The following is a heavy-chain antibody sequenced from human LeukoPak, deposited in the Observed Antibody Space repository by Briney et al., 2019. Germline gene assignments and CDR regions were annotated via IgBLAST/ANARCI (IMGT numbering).Heavy chain of an antibody. V-gene: IGHV3-30*02. CDR2: IQFHGASR. CDR3: AKGPIQDYGDFYFDY. D-gene: IGHD4-17*01. J-gene: IGHJ4*02. Sequence: GGSLRLSCAASGLTFSSFGMHWVRQAPGKGLEWVAYIQFHGASRFYADSVKGRFTISRDNSKNTLYLQMNNLRPEDTAVYYCAKGPIQDYGDFYFDYWGQGALVTVSP. CDR1: GLTFSSFG.